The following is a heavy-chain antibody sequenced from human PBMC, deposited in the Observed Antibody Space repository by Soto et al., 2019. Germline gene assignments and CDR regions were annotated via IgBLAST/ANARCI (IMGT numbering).Heavy chain of an antibody. CDR1: GFTFSDYW. Sequence: EVQLVESGGGLVQPGGSLRLSCAASGFTFSDYWMSWVRQAPGKGLEWVANINRDGSEKYFVASVKGRFTISRDNAKNSLSLQMNSLRAEGTAVYFCAKYNLVVPAAFGSWGRGTLVTVSS. J-gene: IGHJ4*02. D-gene: IGHD2-2*01. V-gene: IGHV3-7*03. CDR2: INRDGSEK. CDR3: AKYNLVVPAAFGS.